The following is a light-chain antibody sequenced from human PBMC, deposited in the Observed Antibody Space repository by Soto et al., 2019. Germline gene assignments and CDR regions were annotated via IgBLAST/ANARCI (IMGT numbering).Light chain of an antibody. CDR1: QSVRSW. CDR3: QQTYSPPRT. V-gene: IGKV1-5*01. Sequence: DIQMTQSPATLSASVGDRVTITCRASQSVRSWLAWYQQKPGTAPKLLIFDASRLESGVPSRFSGSASGTEFTLTISSLQPDDFASYYCQQTYSPPRTFGQGTKLEI. J-gene: IGKJ2*01. CDR2: DAS.